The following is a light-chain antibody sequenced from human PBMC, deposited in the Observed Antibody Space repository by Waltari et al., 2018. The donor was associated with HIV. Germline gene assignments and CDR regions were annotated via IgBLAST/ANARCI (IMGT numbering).Light chain of an antibody. Sequence: QSVLTQPPSVSAAPGQKVTISCSGSSSNIATNFVSWYHQLPGTAPRLLLSDKDRRPSGSAELFSCSTSGTSSTRSIAGLQTGDAADYYCGTWDNRLSLVVFGGGTKLTVL. CDR1: SSNIATNF. V-gene: IGLV1-51*01. J-gene: IGLJ2*01. CDR2: DKD. CDR3: GTWDNRLSLVV.